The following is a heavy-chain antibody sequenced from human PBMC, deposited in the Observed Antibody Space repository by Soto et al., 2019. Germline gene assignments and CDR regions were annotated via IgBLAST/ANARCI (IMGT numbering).Heavy chain of an antibody. J-gene: IGHJ4*02. D-gene: IGHD6-19*01. CDR3: ARDSSAWPNYFDS. CDR1: GFSISTHA. V-gene: IGHV3-23*01. Sequence: GWSLRLSCVASGFSISTHALTWVRQAPGKGLEWVSSFSGRSGDTYYAASVKGRFTISGDSSKNTVILQMNNLRPDDTALYYCARDSSAWPNYFDSWGQGIQVTVSS. CDR2: FSGRSGDT.